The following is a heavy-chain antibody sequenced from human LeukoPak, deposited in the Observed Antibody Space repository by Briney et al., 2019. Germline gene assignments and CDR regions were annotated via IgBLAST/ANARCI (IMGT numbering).Heavy chain of an antibody. CDR1: GYTFTSYY. CDR2: INPSGGST. CDR3: ARAQGYSYGLYYYYYMDV. V-gene: IGHV1-46*01. Sequence: ASVKVSCKASGYTFTSYYMHWVRQAPGQGLEWMGIINPSGGSTSYAQKFRGRVTMTRDTSTSTVYMELSSLRSEDTAVYYCARAQGYSYGLYYYYYMDVWGEGTTVTVSS. J-gene: IGHJ6*03. D-gene: IGHD5-18*01.